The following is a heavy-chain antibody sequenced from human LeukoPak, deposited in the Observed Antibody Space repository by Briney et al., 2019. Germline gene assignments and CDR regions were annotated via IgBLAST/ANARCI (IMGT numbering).Heavy chain of an antibody. CDR1: GGSLTNYY. CDR2: IYYSGST. D-gene: IGHD3-10*01. CDR3: ASHYGWGSFFPPFDY. J-gene: IGHJ4*02. Sequence: SETLSLTCTVSGGSLTNYYWSWIRQPPGKGLDWIGHIYYSGSTNYNPSLKSRVTISLDTSKNQFSLKLNSVTAADTAVYYCASHYGWGSFFPPFDYWGQGTLVTVS. V-gene: IGHV4-59*01.